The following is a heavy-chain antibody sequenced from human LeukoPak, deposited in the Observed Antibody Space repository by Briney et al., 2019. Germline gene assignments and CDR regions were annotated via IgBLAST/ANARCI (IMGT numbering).Heavy chain of an antibody. CDR3: ASTLVRCSSTSCLYYYYGMDV. CDR2: IKQDGSEK. V-gene: IGHV3-7*03. J-gene: IGHJ6*02. D-gene: IGHD2-2*01. CDR1: GFTFSSYW. Sequence: SGGSLRLSCAAPGFTFSSYWMSWVRQAPGKGLEWVANIKQDGSEKYYVDSVKGRFTISRDNAKNSLYLQMNSLRAEDTAVYYCASTLVRCSSTSCLYYYYGMDVWGQGTTVTVSS.